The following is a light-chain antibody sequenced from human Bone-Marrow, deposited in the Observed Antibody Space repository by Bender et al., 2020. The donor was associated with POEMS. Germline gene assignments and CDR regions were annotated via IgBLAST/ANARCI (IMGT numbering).Light chain of an antibody. CDR1: NSDVGTYNL. CDR3: NSYTTSSTWV. Sequence: QSALTQPPSASGSPGQSITISCTGTNSDVGTYNLVSWYQQHPGKAPKLMIYDVTNRPSGVSNRFSGSKSGNTASLTISGLQAEDEADYYCNSYTTSSTWVFGGGTKLTVL. CDR2: DVT. V-gene: IGLV2-14*02. J-gene: IGLJ3*02.